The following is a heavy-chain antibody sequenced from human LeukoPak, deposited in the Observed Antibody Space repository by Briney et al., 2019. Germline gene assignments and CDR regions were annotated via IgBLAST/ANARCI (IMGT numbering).Heavy chain of an antibody. CDR2: INSDGSEG. CDR1: GFTFSGFW. Sequence: GGSLRLSCAVSGFTFSGFWMSWSRQAPGKGLEWVASINSDGSEGYYADVVKGRFTISRDNAKNSLYLQMNSLRAEDTAVYYCARDRESVAFDIWGQGTMVTVSS. CDR3: ARDRESVAFDI. V-gene: IGHV3-7*01. J-gene: IGHJ3*02.